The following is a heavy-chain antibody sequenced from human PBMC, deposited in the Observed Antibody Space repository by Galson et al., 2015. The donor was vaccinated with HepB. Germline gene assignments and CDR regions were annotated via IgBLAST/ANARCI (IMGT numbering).Heavy chain of an antibody. Sequence: ETLSLTCAVSGGSISSSNWWSWVRQPPGKGLEWIGEIYHSGSTNYNPSLKSRVTISVDKSKNQFSLKLSSVTAADTAVYYCARDASYSSSRRWFDPWGQGTLVTVSS. CDR1: GGSISSSNW. CDR3: ARDASYSSSRRWFDP. D-gene: IGHD6-13*01. CDR2: IYHSGST. V-gene: IGHV4-4*02. J-gene: IGHJ5*02.